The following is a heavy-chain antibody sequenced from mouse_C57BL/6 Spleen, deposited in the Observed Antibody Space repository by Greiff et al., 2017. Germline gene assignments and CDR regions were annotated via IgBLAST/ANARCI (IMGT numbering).Heavy chain of an antibody. D-gene: IGHD4-1*01. CDR1: GFTFSDYY. J-gene: IGHJ1*03. Sequence: EVKVVESEGGLVQPGSSMKLSCTASGFTFSDYYMAWVRQVPEKGLEWVANINYDGSSTYYLDSLKSRFIISRDNAKNILYLQMSSLKSEDTATYYCAREANWDHWYFDVWGTGTTVTVSS. V-gene: IGHV5-16*01. CDR3: AREANWDHWYFDV. CDR2: INYDGSST.